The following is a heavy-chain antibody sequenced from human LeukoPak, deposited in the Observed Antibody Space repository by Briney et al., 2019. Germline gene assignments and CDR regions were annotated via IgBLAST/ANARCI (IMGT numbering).Heavy chain of an antibody. V-gene: IGHV4-30-4*02. CDR3: ARFAYCGGHCWYYFDY. J-gene: IGHJ4*02. Sequence: SETLSLTCTVSGGSISSGDYYWSWIRQPPGKGLEWIGYIYYSGSTYYNSSLKSRVTISVDTSKNQFSLKLSSVTAADTAVYYCARFAYCGGHCWYYFDYWGQGSLVTVSS. CDR1: GGSISSGDYY. D-gene: IGHD2-21*02. CDR2: IYYSGST.